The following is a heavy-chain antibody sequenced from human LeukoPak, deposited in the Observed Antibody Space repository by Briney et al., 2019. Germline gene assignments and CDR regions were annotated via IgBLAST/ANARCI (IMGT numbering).Heavy chain of an antibody. CDR1: GFTFDDYA. CDR2: ITWNSGSI. D-gene: IGHD4-17*01. J-gene: IGHJ4*02. CDR3: AKESAYGDYFDY. V-gene: IGHV3-9*01. Sequence: PGGSLRLSCAASGFTFDDYAMHWVRQAPGKGLEWVSGITWNSGSIGYADSVKGRFTISRDNAKNSLYLQMNSLRAEDTALYYCAKESAYGDYFDYWGQGTLVTVSS.